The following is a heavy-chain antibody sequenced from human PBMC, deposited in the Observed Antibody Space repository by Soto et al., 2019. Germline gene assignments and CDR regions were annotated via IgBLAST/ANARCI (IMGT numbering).Heavy chain of an antibody. CDR2: IYHSGST. V-gene: IGHV4-4*02. D-gene: IGHD4-17*01. Sequence: SETLSLTCAVSSGSISSSNWWSWVRQPPGKGLEWIGEIYHSGSTNYNPSLKSRVTISVDKSKNQFSLKLSSVTAADTAVYYCARAPTYGDYDPYFYYMDVWGKGTTVTVSS. CDR3: ARAPTYGDYDPYFYYMDV. CDR1: SGSISSSNW. J-gene: IGHJ6*03.